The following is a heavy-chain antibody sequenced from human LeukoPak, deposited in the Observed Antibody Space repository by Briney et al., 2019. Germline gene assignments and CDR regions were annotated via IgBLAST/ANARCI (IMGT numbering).Heavy chain of an antibody. CDR2: IYNSGST. CDR3: ASMRGYGYGYSDF. CDR1: GGSISSYY. J-gene: IGHJ4*02. D-gene: IGHD5-18*01. V-gene: IGHV4-4*09. Sequence: SETLSLTCTVSGGSISSYYWSWIRQPPGKGLEWIGYIYNSGSTYCNPSLKSRVTISLDTSKNQFSLKLSSMTVADTAVYFCASMRGYGYGYSDFWGQGTLVTVSS.